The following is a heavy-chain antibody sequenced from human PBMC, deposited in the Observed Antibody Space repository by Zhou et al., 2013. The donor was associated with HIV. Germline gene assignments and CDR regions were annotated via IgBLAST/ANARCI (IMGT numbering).Heavy chain of an antibody. CDR3: ARDGPLPSVWYWFGP. V-gene: IGHV1-69*13. D-gene: IGHD6-19*01. CDR1: GGTFSSNG. CDR2: IIPVFGTA. Sequence: QVQLVQSGAEVKKPGSSVKVSRKASGGTFSSNGITWVRQAPGQGLEWMGRIIPVFGTANYAQKFQGRVTITADEFTSIAYMELNNLRSDDTAVYYCARDGPLPSVWYWFGPWGQGTLVTVSS. J-gene: IGHJ5*02.